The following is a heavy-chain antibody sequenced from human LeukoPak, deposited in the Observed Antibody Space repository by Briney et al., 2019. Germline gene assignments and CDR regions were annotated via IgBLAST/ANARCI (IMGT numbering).Heavy chain of an antibody. V-gene: IGHV4-59*08. Sequence: PSETLSLTCTVSGGSISSYYWSWIRQPPGKGLEWIGCIYYSGSTNYNPSLKSRVIISVDTSNNQFSLKLSSVAAADTAVYYCARHASDDYGDYGHDYWGQGTLVTVSS. CDR2: IYYSGST. CDR3: ARHASDDYGDYGHDY. D-gene: IGHD4-17*01. CDR1: GGSISSYY. J-gene: IGHJ4*02.